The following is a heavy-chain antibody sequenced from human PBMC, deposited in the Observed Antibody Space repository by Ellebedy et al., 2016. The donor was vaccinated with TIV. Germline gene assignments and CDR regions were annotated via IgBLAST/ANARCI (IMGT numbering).Heavy chain of an antibody. CDR2: IYYSGST. CDR1: GGSISSYY. V-gene: IGHV4-59*01. D-gene: IGHD4-11*01. CDR3: ARVRTYSNYEGNWFDP. Sequence: SETLSLTCTVSGGSISSYYWSWIRQPPGKGLEWIGYIYYSGSTNYNPSLKSRITISVDTSKNQFSLKLSSVTAADTAVYYCARVRTYSNYEGNWFDPWGQGTLVTVSS. J-gene: IGHJ5*02.